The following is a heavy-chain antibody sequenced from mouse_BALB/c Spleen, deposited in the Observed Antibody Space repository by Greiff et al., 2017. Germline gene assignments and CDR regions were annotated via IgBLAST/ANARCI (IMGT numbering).Heavy chain of an antibody. V-gene: IGHV5-17*02. Sequence: EVKLVESGGGLVQPGGSRKLSCAASGFTFSSFGMHWVRQAPEKGLEWVAYISSGSSTIYYADTVKGRFTISRDNPKNTLFLQMTSLRSEDTAMYYWARRRAMDYWGQGTSVTVSS. J-gene: IGHJ4*01. CDR1: GFTFSSFG. CDR2: ISSGSSTI. CDR3: ARRRAMDY.